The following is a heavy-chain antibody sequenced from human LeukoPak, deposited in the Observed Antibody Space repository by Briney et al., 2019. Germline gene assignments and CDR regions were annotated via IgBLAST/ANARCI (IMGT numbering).Heavy chain of an antibody. D-gene: IGHD6-19*01. Sequence: ASVEVSCKASGYTFTSYAMHWVRQAPGQRLEWMGWINVGNGNTKYSQKFQGRVTITRDTSASTAYMELSSLRSEDTAVYYCARVGQWLVFDYWGQGTLVTVSS. V-gene: IGHV1-3*01. CDR2: INVGNGNT. CDR1: GYTFTSYA. J-gene: IGHJ4*02. CDR3: ARVGQWLVFDY.